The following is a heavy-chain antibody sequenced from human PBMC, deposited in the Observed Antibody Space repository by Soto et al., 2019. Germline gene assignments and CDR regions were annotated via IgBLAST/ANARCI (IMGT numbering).Heavy chain of an antibody. J-gene: IGHJ5*02. CDR3: APLTAAAAGTSPRWFDP. V-gene: IGHV1-24*01. CDR1: GYTLTELS. D-gene: IGHD6-13*01. CDR2: FDPEDGET. Sequence: ASVKVSCRVSGYTLTELSRDGVRQSPGKGLEWMGRFDPEDGETIYAQKFQGRVTMTEDTSTDTAYMELSSLRSEDTAVYYCAPLTAAAAGTSPRWFDPWGQGTRVTVSS.